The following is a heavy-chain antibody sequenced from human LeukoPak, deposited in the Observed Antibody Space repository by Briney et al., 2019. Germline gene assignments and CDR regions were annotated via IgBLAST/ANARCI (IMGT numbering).Heavy chain of an antibody. CDR2: ISYDGSNK. J-gene: IGHJ4*02. Sequence: PGGSLRLSCAASGFTFSSYAMHWVRQAPGKGLEWVAVISYDGSNKYYADSVKGRFTISRDNSKNTLYLQMNSLRAEDTAVYYCASFVGATTSADYWGQGTLVTVSS. V-gene: IGHV3-30*04. D-gene: IGHD1-26*01. CDR1: GFTFSSYA. CDR3: ASFVGATTSADY.